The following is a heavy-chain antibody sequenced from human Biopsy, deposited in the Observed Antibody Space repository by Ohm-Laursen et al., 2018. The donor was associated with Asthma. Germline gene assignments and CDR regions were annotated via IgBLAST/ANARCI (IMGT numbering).Heavy chain of an antibody. CDR1: GYTFTSYY. CDR2: LIPVLGTP. CDR3: ARGYSGTDRIVYYYSGLEV. V-gene: IGHV1-69*13. D-gene: IGHD5-12*01. J-gene: IGHJ6*02. Sequence: ASVKVSCKASGYTFTSYYMHWVRQAPGQGLEWMGGLIPVLGTPDHAQMFEGRVTITADESTSTAYMELSSLRSEDTAVYYCARGYSGTDRIVYYYSGLEVWGQGTTVTVSS.